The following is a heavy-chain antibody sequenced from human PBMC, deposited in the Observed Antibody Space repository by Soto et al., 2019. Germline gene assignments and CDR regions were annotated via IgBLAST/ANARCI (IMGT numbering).Heavy chain of an antibody. J-gene: IGHJ6*03. CDR3: ARGLLNHWRPYDYSTRLYYYYYMDV. Sequence: QVQLQQWGAGLLKPSETLSLTCAVYGGSFSGYYWSWIRQPPGKGLEWIGEINHSGTTNYNPSLNSRVTISVDTSKNQFSLKLSSVTAADTAVYYCARGLLNHWRPYDYSTRLYYYYYMDVWGKGTTVTVSS. CDR2: INHSGTT. D-gene: IGHD4-4*01. V-gene: IGHV4-34*01. CDR1: GGSFSGYY.